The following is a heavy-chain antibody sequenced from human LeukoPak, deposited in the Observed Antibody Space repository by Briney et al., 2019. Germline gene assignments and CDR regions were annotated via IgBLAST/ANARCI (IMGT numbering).Heavy chain of an antibody. D-gene: IGHD1-26*01. Sequence: ASVKVSCKASGYTFTSYGISWVRQAPGQGLEWMGWISAYNGNTNYAQKLQGRVTMTTDTSTSTAYMELRSLRSDDTAVYYCARVSFRWELLPYYFDYWGQGTLVTVSS. CDR2: ISAYNGNT. CDR3: ARVSFRWELLPYYFDY. V-gene: IGHV1-18*01. J-gene: IGHJ4*02. CDR1: GYTFTSYG.